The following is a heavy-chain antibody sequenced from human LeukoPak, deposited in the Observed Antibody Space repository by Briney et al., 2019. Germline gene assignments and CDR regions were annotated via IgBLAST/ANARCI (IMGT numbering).Heavy chain of an antibody. CDR2: ISGSGFST. V-gene: IGHV3-23*01. CDR3: AKDLQEGYTPAEYIQH. D-gene: IGHD5-12*01. J-gene: IGHJ1*01. Sequence: GGSLRLSCAASGFTFSNYAVSWVRQAPGKGLDWVSSISGSGFSTYYADSVKGRFTIPRDNSKNTLYLQMNTLTAEDTAVYYCAKDLQEGYTPAEYIQHWGQGALVAVSS. CDR1: GFTFSNYA.